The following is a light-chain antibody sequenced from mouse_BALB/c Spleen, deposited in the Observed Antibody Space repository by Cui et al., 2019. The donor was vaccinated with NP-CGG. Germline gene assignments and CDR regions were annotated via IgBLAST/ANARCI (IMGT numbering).Light chain of an antibody. J-gene: IGLJ1*01. Sequence: QVVVTQVSAPTTSPGETVTLTCRSSTGTVTTNNYANWVQEKPDYLFTGLIGGTNNRVPGVPARFSGSLIGDKAALTITGAQTEDEAIYFCALWYSNHWVFGGGTKLTVL. CDR1: TGTVTTNNY. CDR3: ALWYSNHWV. CDR2: GTN. V-gene: IGLV1*01.